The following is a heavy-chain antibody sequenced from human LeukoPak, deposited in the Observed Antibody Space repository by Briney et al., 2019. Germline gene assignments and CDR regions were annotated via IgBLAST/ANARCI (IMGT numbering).Heavy chain of an antibody. CDR2: IILIFGTP. CDR1: GGTFSNYA. Sequence: ASVTVSFKASGGTFSNYAISWVRQAPGQGLEWIGGIILIFGTPNYAQKFQGRVTITADESTSTAYMELSSLRSEDTAVYYCARGEVPPHYFDYWGQGTLVTVSS. CDR3: ARGEVPPHYFDY. J-gene: IGHJ4*02. V-gene: IGHV1-69*13.